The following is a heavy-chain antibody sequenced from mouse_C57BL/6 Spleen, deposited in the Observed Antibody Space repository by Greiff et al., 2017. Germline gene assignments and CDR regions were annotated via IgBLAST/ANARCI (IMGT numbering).Heavy chain of an antibody. D-gene: IGHD1-1*01. J-gene: IGHJ2*01. CDR1: GYTFPTYW. Sequence: QVQLHQPGPELVRPGSSVQLSCKASGYTFPTYWMHWVKRRPIQGLEWIGNIDPSDIETPYNQKFKDKATLTVDKSSSTAYMQLSSLTSEDSAVYYCARTTVVATNFDYWGQGTTLTVSS. CDR2: IDPSDIET. V-gene: IGHV1-52*01. CDR3: ARTTVVATNFDY.